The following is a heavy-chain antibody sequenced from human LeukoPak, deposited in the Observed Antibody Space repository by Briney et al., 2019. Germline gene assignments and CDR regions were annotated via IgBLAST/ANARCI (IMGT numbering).Heavy chain of an antibody. J-gene: IGHJ4*02. CDR3: STCDPYGTNSY. Sequence: PGGSPRHFCADSAVTISSNYMSWVRHALGKGVEWVSVIYCAGSSYYTYTLTCRFTISIANYKYTQTLQLNSRSAEDTDASYYSTCDPYGTNSYWGQGALVTVSS. CDR2: IYCAGSS. V-gene: IGHV3-53*01. D-gene: IGHD4-23*01. CDR1: AVTISSNY.